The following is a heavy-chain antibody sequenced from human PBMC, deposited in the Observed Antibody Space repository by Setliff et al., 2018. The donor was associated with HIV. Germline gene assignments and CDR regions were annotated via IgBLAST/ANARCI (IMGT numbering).Heavy chain of an antibody. V-gene: IGHV1-2*06. CDR2: INPNSGGT. CDR3: ARGVQWLGLYYFDY. CDR1: GYTFTDYY. J-gene: IGHJ4*02. Sequence: ASVKVSCKASGYTFTDYYMHWVRQAPGQGLEWMGRINPNSGGTNYAQKFQGRVTMTRDTSISTAYMELSSLRSEDTAVYYCARGVQWLGLYYFDYWGQGTLVTVSS. D-gene: IGHD6-19*01.